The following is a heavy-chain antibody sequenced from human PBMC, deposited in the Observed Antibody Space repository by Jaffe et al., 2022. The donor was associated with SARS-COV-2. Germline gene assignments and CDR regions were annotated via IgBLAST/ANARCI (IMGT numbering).Heavy chain of an antibody. V-gene: IGHV2-5*02. Sequence: QITLKESGPTLVKPTQTLTLTCTFSGFSLSTSGVGVGWIRQPPGKALEWLALIYWDDDKRYSPSLKSRLTITKDTSKNQVVLTMTNMDPVDTATYYCAHRQGPYYDFWSGSPEGDWFDPWGQGTLVTVSS. CDR1: GFSLSTSGVG. CDR2: IYWDDDK. D-gene: IGHD3-3*01. J-gene: IGHJ5*02. CDR3: AHRQGPYYDFWSGSPEGDWFDP.